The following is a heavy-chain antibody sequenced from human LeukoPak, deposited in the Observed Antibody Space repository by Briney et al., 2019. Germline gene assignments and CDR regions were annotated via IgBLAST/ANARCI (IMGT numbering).Heavy chain of an antibody. CDR2: IDPSDSYT. Sequence: GESLRISCKGSGYSFTSYWISWGRQMPGKGRGWMGRIDPSDSYTNYSPSFQGHVTISADKSINTAYLQWSSLKASDTAMYYCARQGSLGYCSGGSCSRSDYWGKGTTVTVSS. V-gene: IGHV5-10-1*01. D-gene: IGHD2-15*01. J-gene: IGHJ6*04. CDR1: GYSFTSYW. CDR3: ARQGSLGYCSGGSCSRSDY.